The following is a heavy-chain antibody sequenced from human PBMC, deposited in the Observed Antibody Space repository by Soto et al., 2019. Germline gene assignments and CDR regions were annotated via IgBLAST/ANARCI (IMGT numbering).Heavy chain of an antibody. CDR3: AQDRSSGWLGYYYYGMDV. D-gene: IGHD6-19*01. CDR1: GFTFSSYG. CDR2: ISYDGSNK. J-gene: IGHJ6*02. V-gene: IGHV3-30*18. Sequence: QVQLVESGGGVVQPGRSLRLSCAASGFTFSSYGMHWVRQAPGKGLEWVAVISYDGSNKYYADSVKGRFTISRDNSKNTLYLQMNSLRAEDTAVYYCAQDRSSGWLGYYYYGMDVWGQGTTVTVSS.